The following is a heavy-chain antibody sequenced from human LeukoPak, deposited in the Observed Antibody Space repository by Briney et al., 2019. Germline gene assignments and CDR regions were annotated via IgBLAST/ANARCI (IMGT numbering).Heavy chain of an antibody. CDR1: GFTFSSYG. J-gene: IGHJ4*02. CDR3: AKGPFFYYDASGYNYFES. CDR2: ISYDGSNK. V-gene: IGHV3-30*18. Sequence: GGSLRLSCAASGFTFSSYGMHWVRQAPGKGLEWVAVISYDGSNKYYADSVKGRFTISRDNSKDTLYLQMNSLRAEDTAIYYCAKGPFFYYDASGYNYFESWGRGTLVTVSS. D-gene: IGHD3-22*01.